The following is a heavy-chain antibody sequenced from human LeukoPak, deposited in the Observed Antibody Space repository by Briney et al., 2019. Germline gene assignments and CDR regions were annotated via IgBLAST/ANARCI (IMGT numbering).Heavy chain of an antibody. CDR3: ARGAITNLYV. V-gene: IGHV3-21*01. CDR1: GFTFGSYS. CDR2: ISSRTTYM. J-gene: IGHJ6*04. D-gene: IGHD3-3*01. Sequence: PGGSLRLSCAASGFTFGSYSMNWVRQAPGKGLEWVSSISSRTTYMSYADSVKGRFTISRDNAKNSLYLQMNSLRAEDTAVYYCARGAITNLYVWGKGTTVTISS.